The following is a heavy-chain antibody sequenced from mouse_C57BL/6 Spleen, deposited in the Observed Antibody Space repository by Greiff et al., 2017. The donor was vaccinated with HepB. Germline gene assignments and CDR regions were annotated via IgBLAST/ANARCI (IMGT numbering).Heavy chain of an antibody. J-gene: IGHJ4*01. CDR2: IRSKSNNYAT. CDR1: GFSFNTYA. D-gene: IGHD2-5*01. CDR3: VRQYSNYYAMDY. V-gene: IGHV10-1*01. Sequence: DVQLVESGGGLVQPKGSLKLSCAASGFSFNTYAMNWVRQAPGKGLEWVARIRSKSNNYATYYADSVKDRFTISRDDSESMLYLQMNNLKTEDTAMYYCVRQYSNYYAMDYWGQGTSVTVSS.